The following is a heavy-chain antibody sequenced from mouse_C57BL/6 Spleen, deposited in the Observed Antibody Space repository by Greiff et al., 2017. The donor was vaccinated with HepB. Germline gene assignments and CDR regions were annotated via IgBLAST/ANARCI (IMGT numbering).Heavy chain of an antibody. CDR1: GFTFSDYG. Sequence: EVQRVESGGGLVKPGGSLKLSCAASGFTFSDYGMHWVRQAPEKGLEWVAYISSGSSTIYYADTVKGRFTISRDNAKNTPFLQMTSLRSEDTAMYYCARLVASYYAMDYWGQGTSVTVSS. D-gene: IGHD1-1*01. V-gene: IGHV5-17*01. J-gene: IGHJ4*01. CDR3: ARLVASYYAMDY. CDR2: ISSGSSTI.